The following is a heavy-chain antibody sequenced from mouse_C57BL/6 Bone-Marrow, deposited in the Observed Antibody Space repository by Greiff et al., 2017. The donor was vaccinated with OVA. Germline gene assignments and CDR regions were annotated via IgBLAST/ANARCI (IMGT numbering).Heavy chain of an antibody. Sequence: QVQLQQPGAELVKPGASVKLSCKASGYTFTSYWMHWVKQRPGQGLEWIGMIHPNSGSTNYNETFKSKATLTVDKSSSTAYMQLSSLTSEDSAVYYCASSDGYFWYFDVWGTGTTVTVSS. CDR3: ASSDGYFWYFDV. D-gene: IGHD2-3*01. CDR1: GYTFTSYW. CDR2: IHPNSGST. J-gene: IGHJ1*03. V-gene: IGHV1-64*01.